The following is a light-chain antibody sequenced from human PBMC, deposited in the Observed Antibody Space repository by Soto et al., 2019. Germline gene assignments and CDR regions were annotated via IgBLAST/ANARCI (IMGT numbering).Light chain of an antibody. J-gene: IGKJ1*01. Sequence: DIQITHSPSSLSASVGDRVTITCRSSQSISSYLNWYQQKPGKAPKLLIFAASRLQSGVPSRFSGSGSGTDVTFTISSLQPEDFATYYCQQSYSAPRTLGQGTKVDIK. CDR2: AAS. CDR1: QSISSY. CDR3: QQSYSAPRT. V-gene: IGKV1-39*01.